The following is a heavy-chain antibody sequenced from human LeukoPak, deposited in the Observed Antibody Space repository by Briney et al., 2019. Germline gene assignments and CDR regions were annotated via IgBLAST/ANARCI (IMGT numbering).Heavy chain of an antibody. J-gene: IGHJ6*02. D-gene: IGHD4-23*01. CDR1: GGSISSGGYY. CDR2: IYNSGRT. V-gene: IGHV4-61*08. CDR3: ARDRWVSYYGMDV. Sequence: SETLSLTCTVSGGSISSGGYYWNWIRQPPGKGLEWIGYIYNSGRTNYNPSLKSRVTISVDTSKNQVSLKLSSVIAADTAVYYCARDRWVSYYGMDVWGQGTTVTVSS.